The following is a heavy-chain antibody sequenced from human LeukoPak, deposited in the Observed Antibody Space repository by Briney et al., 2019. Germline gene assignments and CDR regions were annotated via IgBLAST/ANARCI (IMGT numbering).Heavy chain of an antibody. D-gene: IGHD2-21*02. Sequence: GGSLRLSCAASGFTFSDYYMSWIRQAPGKGLEWVSYISSSGSTIYYADSVKGRFTISRDNAKNSLYLQMNSLRAEDTAVYYCAREAYCGGDCYIPHYYYYGMDVWGQGTTVTVSS. CDR3: AREAYCGGDCYIPHYYYYGMDV. CDR2: ISSSGSTI. V-gene: IGHV3-11*01. J-gene: IGHJ6*02. CDR1: GFTFSDYY.